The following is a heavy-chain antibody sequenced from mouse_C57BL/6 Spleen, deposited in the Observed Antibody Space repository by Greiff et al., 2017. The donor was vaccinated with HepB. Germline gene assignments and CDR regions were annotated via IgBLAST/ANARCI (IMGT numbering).Heavy chain of an antibody. J-gene: IGHJ1*03. Sequence: EVQVVESGGGLVKPGGSLKLSCAASGFTFSDYGMHWVRQAPEKGLEWVAYISSGSSTIYYADTVKGRFTISRDNAKNTLFLQMTSLRSEDTAMYYCARDYYYGRRYFDVWGTGTTVTVSS. D-gene: IGHD1-1*01. V-gene: IGHV5-17*01. CDR1: GFTFSDYG. CDR3: ARDYYYGRRYFDV. CDR2: ISSGSSTI.